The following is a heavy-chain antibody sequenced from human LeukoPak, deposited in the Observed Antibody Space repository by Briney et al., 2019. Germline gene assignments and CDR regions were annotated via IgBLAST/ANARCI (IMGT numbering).Heavy chain of an antibody. Sequence: GGSLRLSCAASGFTFSSYWMSRVRQAPGKGREWVANIKQDGSDKYYVDSVKGRFTISRDNAKNSLYLQMNSLRAEDTAVYYCAKEKTTGTYYVDYWGQGTLVTVSS. CDR2: IKQDGSDK. V-gene: IGHV3-7*04. CDR1: GFTFSSYW. J-gene: IGHJ4*02. D-gene: IGHD1-7*01. CDR3: AKEKTTGTYYVDY.